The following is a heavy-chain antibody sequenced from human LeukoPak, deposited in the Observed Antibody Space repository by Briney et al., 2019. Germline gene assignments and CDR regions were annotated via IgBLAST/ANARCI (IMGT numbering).Heavy chain of an antibody. J-gene: IGHJ4*02. V-gene: IGHV1-46*01. CDR3: ARERDYYDSSGRSGERYFDY. CDR2: INPSGGST. CDR1: GYTFTSYY. Sequence: ASVKVSCKASGYTFTSYYMHWVRQAPGQGLEWMGIINPSGGSTSYAQKFQGRVTMTRDTSTSTVYMELSSLRSEDTAVYYCARERDYYDSSGRSGERYFDYWGQGTLVTVSS. D-gene: IGHD3-22*01.